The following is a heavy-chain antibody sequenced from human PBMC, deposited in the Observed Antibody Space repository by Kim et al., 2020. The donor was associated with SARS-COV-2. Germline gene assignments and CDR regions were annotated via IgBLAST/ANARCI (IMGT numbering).Heavy chain of an antibody. D-gene: IGHD1-26*01. CDR1: GFTFSGNW. J-gene: IGHJ4*02. V-gene: IGHV3-7*01. CDR3: VRDVPWVAPFDY. Sequence: GGSLRLSCAASGFTFSGNWMSWVRQAPGKGLEWVANIKEDGSEKYYVDSVKGRFTISRDNAKNSLYLQMNSLRAEDTAVYYCVRDVPWVAPFDYWGQGTLVTVSS. CDR2: IKEDGSEK.